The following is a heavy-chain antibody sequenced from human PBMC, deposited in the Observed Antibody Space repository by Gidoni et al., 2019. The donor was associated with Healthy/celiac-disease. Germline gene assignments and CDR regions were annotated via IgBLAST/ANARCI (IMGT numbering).Heavy chain of an antibody. D-gene: IGHD3-22*01. CDR1: GGTFSSYA. Sequence: QVQLVQSGAEVQKPGSSVKVSCKASGGTFSSYAISWVRQAPGQGLEWMGGIIPIFGTANYAQKFQGRVTITADESTSTAYMELSSLRSEDTAVYYCASPPDSSGYYGDAFDIWGQGTMVTVSS. CDR3: ASPPDSSGYYGDAFDI. CDR2: IIPIFGTA. V-gene: IGHV1-69*01. J-gene: IGHJ3*02.